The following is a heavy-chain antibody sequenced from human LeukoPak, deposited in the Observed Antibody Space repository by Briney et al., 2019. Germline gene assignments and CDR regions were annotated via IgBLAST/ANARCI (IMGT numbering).Heavy chain of an antibody. V-gene: IGHV4-39*01. CDR1: GGSISSTSYY. J-gene: IGHJ4*02. Sequence: SETLSLTCTVPGGSISSTSYYWGWVRQPPGKGLEWIGSIYYSGNTYYNPSLKSRVAISVDTSKNQFSVKLSSVTAADTAVYYCARRVVYSSGWFDYWGQGTLVTVSS. CDR3: ARRVVYSSGWFDY. CDR2: IYYSGNT. D-gene: IGHD6-19*01.